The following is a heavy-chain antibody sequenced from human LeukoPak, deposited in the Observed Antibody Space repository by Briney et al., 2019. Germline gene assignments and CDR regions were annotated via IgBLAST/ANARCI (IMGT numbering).Heavy chain of an antibody. CDR2: IYHSGST. V-gene: IGHV4-30-2*01. CDR1: GGSISSGGYS. D-gene: IGHD2-2*01. Sequence: SETLSLTCAVSGGSISSGGYSWSWIRQPPGKGLEWIGYIYHSGSTYYNPSLKSRVTISVDRSKNQFSLKLSSVTAADTAAYYCARVLLSTSCFDYWGQGTLVTVSS. J-gene: IGHJ4*02. CDR3: ARVLLSTSCFDY.